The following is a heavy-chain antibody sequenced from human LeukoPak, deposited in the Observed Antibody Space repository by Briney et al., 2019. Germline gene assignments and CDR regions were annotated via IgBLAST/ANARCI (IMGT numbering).Heavy chain of an antibody. J-gene: IGHJ4*02. CDR2: ISGDGGTT. D-gene: IGHD1-26*01. V-gene: IGHV3-43*02. CDR1: GFTFSSYG. Sequence: GGSLRLSCAASGFTFSSYGMHWVRQAPGKGLEWVSLISGDGGTTHYADSVKGRFTISRDNSKNSLYLQMNSLRTEDTALYYCVKSYSGSYDFDYWGQGTLVTVSS. CDR3: VKSYSGSYDFDY.